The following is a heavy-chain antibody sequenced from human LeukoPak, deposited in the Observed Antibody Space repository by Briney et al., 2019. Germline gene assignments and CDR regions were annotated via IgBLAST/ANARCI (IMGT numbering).Heavy chain of an antibody. D-gene: IGHD3-22*01. J-gene: IGHJ4*02. CDR3: AKDYYDSSGYYYLFDY. V-gene: IGHV3-30*02. CDR1: GFTFDDYG. Sequence: GGSLRLSCAASGFTFDDYGMSWVRQAPGKGLEWVAFIRYDGSNKYYADSVKGRFTISRDNSKNTLYLQMNSLRSEDTAVYYCAKDYYDSSGYYYLFDYWGQGTLVTVSS. CDR2: IRYDGSNK.